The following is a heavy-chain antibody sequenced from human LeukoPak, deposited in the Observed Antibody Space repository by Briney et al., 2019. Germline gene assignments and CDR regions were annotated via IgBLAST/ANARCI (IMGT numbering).Heavy chain of an antibody. CDR3: ARGISRELLSNAFDI. CDR2: IYYSGST. J-gene: IGHJ3*02. CDR1: GGSFSGYY. V-gene: IGHV4-34*01. D-gene: IGHD1-26*01. Sequence: PSETLSLTCAVYGGSFSGYYWSWIRQPPGKGLEWIGSIYYSGSTYYNPSLKSRVTISVDTSKNQFSLKLSSVTAADTAVYYCARGISRELLSNAFDIWGQGTMVTVSS.